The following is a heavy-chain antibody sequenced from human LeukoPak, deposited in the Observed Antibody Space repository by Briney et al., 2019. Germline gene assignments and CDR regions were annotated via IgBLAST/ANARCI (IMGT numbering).Heavy chain of an antibody. Sequence: ASVKVSCKASGYTFTSYDINWVRQATGQGLEWMGWMNPNSGGTNYAQKFQGRVTMTRDTSISTAYMELSRLRSDDTAVYYCARAMAGYCSSTSCPLPGYWGQGTLVTVSS. V-gene: IGHV1-2*02. J-gene: IGHJ4*02. CDR2: MNPNSGGT. CDR1: GYTFTSYD. D-gene: IGHD2-2*01. CDR3: ARAMAGYCSSTSCPLPGY.